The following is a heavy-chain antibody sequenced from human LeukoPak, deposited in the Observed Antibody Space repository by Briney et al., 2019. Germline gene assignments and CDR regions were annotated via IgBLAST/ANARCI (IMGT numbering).Heavy chain of an antibody. D-gene: IGHD7-27*01. CDR2: ISWDGGST. CDR1: GFTFDDYA. CDR3: AKDLAGTLDV. J-gene: IGHJ6*04. Sequence: GRSLRLSCAASGFTFDDYAMHWVRQAPGKGLEWVSLISWDGGSTYYADSVKGRFTISRDNSKNSLYLQMNSLRAEDTALYYCAKDLAGTLDVWGKGTTVTVSS. V-gene: IGHV3-43D*03.